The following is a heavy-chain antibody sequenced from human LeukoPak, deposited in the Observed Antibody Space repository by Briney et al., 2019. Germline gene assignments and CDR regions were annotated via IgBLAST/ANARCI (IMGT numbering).Heavy chain of an antibody. CDR1: GFTFSSYG. CDR2: IWYDGSDK. V-gene: IGHV3-33*06. D-gene: IGHD6-19*01. CDR3: AKADSSGWYLPSYYMDV. J-gene: IGHJ6*03. Sequence: GGSLRLSCTASGFTFSSYGMHWVRQAPGKGREGVAVIWYDGSDKYYADSVKGRFTISRDNSKNTLYLQMNSLRAEDTAVYYCAKADSSGWYLPSYYMDVWGKGTTVTVSS.